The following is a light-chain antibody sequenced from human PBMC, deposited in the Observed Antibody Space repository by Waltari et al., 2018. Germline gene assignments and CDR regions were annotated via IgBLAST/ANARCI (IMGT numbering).Light chain of an antibody. CDR1: SSNIGSNT. Sequence: QSVLTQPPSASGNPGQRVTISCSGSSSNIGSNTVNWYQQLSGTAPKLLIYSNNQRPSGVPDRFSGSKSGTSASLAISGLQSEDEADYYCATWDDSLNGRVFGGGTKLTVL. CDR2: SNN. CDR3: ATWDDSLNGRV. V-gene: IGLV1-44*01. J-gene: IGLJ3*02.